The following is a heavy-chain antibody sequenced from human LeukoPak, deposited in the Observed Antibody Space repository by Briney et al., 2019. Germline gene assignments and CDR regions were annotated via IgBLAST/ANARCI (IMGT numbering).Heavy chain of an antibody. J-gene: IGHJ5*02. CDR3: ARVPYGSGSYYNVGSNWFDP. Sequence: SETLSLTWTVSGGSISSYFWSWIRQPPGKGLEWIGYIYYSGSTNYNPSLKRRVTISVDTSKNQFSLKLSSVTAADTAVYYCARVPYGSGSYYNVGSNWFDPWGQGTLVTVSS. V-gene: IGHV4-59*01. CDR2: IYYSGST. CDR1: GGSISSYF. D-gene: IGHD3-10*01.